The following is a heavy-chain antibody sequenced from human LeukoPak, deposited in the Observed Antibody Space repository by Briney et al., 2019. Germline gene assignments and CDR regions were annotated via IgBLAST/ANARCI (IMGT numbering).Heavy chain of an antibody. Sequence: GGSLRLSCAASGFTFSSYAMSWVRPAPGKGLEWVSAISGSGGSTYYADSVKGRFTISRDNSKNTLYLPLNSLRAEDTAVYYCAKDGYSYGDSTGYFDYWGQGTLVTVSS. V-gene: IGHV3-23*01. D-gene: IGHD5-18*01. CDR3: AKDGYSYGDSTGYFDY. CDR2: ISGSGGST. J-gene: IGHJ4*02. CDR1: GFTFSSYA.